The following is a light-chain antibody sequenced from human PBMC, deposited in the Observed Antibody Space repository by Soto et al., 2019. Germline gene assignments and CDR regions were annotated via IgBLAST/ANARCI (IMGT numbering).Light chain of an antibody. V-gene: IGKV2-30*01. Sequence: EVVMTQSPLSLPVTLGQPASISCRSSQSLEYSDGNAYLNWFHQRPGQSPRRLIYRASNRDSGVPYRFSGSWSGTDFTLKISRVEAEDVGVYYCMQGTHWPPTFGRGTKVEIK. CDR2: RAS. CDR1: QSLEYSDGNAY. J-gene: IGKJ1*01. CDR3: MQGTHWPPT.